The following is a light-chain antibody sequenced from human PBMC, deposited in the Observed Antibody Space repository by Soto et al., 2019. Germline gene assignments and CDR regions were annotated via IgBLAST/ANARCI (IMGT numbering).Light chain of an antibody. CDR1: QSVSSSY. J-gene: IGKJ1*01. CDR3: QQYGSSPWT. V-gene: IGKV3-20*01. CDR2: GAS. Sequence: EIVLTQSPGTLSLSPGERATLSCRASQSVSSSYLAWYQQKHGQAPRLLIYGASTRATGIPDRFGGSGSGTDLTITISRLEPEDFAVYYCQQYGSSPWTFGQGTKVEI.